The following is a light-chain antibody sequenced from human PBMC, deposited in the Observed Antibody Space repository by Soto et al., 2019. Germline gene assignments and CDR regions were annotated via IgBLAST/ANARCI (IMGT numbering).Light chain of an antibody. CDR2: AAS. J-gene: IGKJ1*01. V-gene: IGKV1-39*01. Sequence: DIQMTQSPSSLSASVGDRVTITCRASQSISSYLNWYQQKPGKAPKLLIYAASSLQSGVPSRFSGSVSGTDFTLTISSLQPEDFATYYCQQSYSSPPTFGQGTKVDI. CDR1: QSISSY. CDR3: QQSYSSPPT.